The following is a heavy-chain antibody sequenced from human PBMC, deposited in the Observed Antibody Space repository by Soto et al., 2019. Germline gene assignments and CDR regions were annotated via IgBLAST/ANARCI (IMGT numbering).Heavy chain of an antibody. V-gene: IGHV3-7*01. CDR2: IKQDGSEK. J-gene: IGHJ3*02. CDR1: GFTFSSYW. Sequence: GGSLRLSCAASGFTFSSYWMSWVRQAPGKGLEWVANIKQDGSEKYYVDSVKGRFTISRDNAKNSLYLQMNSLRAEDTAVYYCARIHALTYYYDSSGYDAFDIWGQGTMVTVSS. CDR3: ARIHALTYYYDSSGYDAFDI. D-gene: IGHD3-22*01.